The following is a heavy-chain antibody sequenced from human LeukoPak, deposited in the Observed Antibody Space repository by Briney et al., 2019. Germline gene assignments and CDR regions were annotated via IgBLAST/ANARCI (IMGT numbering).Heavy chain of an antibody. CDR1: GYTFTGYH. CDR3: ARDQGSITRSRFTAY. V-gene: IGHV1-2*06. Sequence: ASVKVSCKASGYTFTGYHIHWVRQAPGQGLEWMGRINPYIGDTNFAQKFHGRVTMTRDTSITTAYMDLSSLTPDDTTVYFCARDQGSITRSRFTAYGGQGTQVTVPS. J-gene: IGHJ4*02. D-gene: IGHD1-26*01. CDR2: INPYIGDT.